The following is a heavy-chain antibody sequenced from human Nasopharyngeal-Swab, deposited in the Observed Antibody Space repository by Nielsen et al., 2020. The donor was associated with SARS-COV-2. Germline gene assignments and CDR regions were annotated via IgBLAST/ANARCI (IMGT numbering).Heavy chain of an antibody. CDR3: AKDILRGTGTTIVDY. J-gene: IGHJ4*02. Sequence: GESLKISCAASGFTFSSYAMSLVRQAPGKGLEWVSAIRGSGGSTYYADSVKGRFTISRDNSKNTLYLQMNSLRAEDTAVYYCAKDILRGTGTTIVDYWGQGTLVTVSS. CDR2: IRGSGGST. D-gene: IGHD1-7*01. CDR1: GFTFSSYA. V-gene: IGHV3-23*01.